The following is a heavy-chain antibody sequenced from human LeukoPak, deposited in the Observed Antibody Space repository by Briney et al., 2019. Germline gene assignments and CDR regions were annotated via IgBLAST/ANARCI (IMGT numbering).Heavy chain of an antibody. CDR2: IIPIFGTA. J-gene: IGHJ6*02. V-gene: IGHV1-69*13. Sequence: ASVKVSCKASGGTFISYAISWVRQAPGQGLEWMGGIIPIFGTANYAQKFQGRVTITADESTSTAYMELSSLRSEDTAVYYCARGLYSYGPYYYYYYGMDVWGQGTTVTVSS. CDR1: GGTFISYA. D-gene: IGHD5-18*01. CDR3: ARGLYSYGPYYYYYYGMDV.